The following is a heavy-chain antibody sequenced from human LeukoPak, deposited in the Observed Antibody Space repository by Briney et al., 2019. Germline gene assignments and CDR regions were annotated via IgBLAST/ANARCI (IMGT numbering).Heavy chain of an antibody. CDR1: GFTVSSNY. CDR2: ISGSGDTT. J-gene: IGHJ4*02. Sequence: GGSLRLSCAASGFTVSSNYMSWVRQAPGKGLEWVSTISGSGDTTYYADSVKGRFTISRDNSKNTLYLQLNSLRAEDTAVYSCAKSDCGGRDCYLIDYWGQGTLVTVSS. V-gene: IGHV3-23*01. CDR3: AKSDCGGRDCYLIDY. D-gene: IGHD2-21*02.